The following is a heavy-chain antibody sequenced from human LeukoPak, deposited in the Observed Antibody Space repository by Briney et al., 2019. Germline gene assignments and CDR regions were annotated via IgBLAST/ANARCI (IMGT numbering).Heavy chain of an antibody. D-gene: IGHD3-10*01. Sequence: SVKVSCKASGGTFSSYAISWVRQAPGQGLEWMGGIIPIFGTANYAQKFQGRVTITAEESTSTAYMELSSLRSEDTAVYYCARAMVRGYNWFDPWGQGTLVTVSS. CDR2: IIPIFGTA. J-gene: IGHJ5*02. V-gene: IGHV1-69*13. CDR1: GGTFSSYA. CDR3: ARAMVRGYNWFDP.